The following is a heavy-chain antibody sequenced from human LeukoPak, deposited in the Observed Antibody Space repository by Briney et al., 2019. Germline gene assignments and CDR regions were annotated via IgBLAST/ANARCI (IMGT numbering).Heavy chain of an antibody. Sequence: PSETLSLTCAVSGVSISSYYWSWIRQPPGKGLEWIGYIYYSGSTNYNPSLKSRVTISVDTSKNQSSLKLSSVTAADTAVYYCASIRDGYNYYFDYWGQGTLVTVSS. D-gene: IGHD5-24*01. CDR1: GVSISSYY. J-gene: IGHJ4*02. CDR2: IYYSGST. V-gene: IGHV4-59*01. CDR3: ASIRDGYNYYFDY.